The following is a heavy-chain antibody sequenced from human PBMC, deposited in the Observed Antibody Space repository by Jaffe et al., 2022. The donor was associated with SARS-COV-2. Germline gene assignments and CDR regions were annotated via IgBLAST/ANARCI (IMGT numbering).Heavy chain of an antibody. D-gene: IGHD6-25*01. CDR3: ARDLDAAAAFDY. V-gene: IGHV4-4*02. J-gene: IGHJ4*02. CDR2: ISHSGTT. Sequence: QVQLQESGPGLVKPSGTLSLTCAVTGGSISNSNWWSWVRQPPGKGLEWIGEISHSGTTNYNPSLKSRVTISIDKSKNQFSLKVISVTAADTAVYYCARDLDAAAAFDYWGQGTLVTVSS. CDR1: GGSISNSNW.